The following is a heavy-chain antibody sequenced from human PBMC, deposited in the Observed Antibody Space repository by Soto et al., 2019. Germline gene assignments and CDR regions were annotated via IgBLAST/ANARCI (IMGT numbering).Heavy chain of an antibody. CDR3: ARDRLRGYDSSGFYS. V-gene: IGHV1-18*01. J-gene: IGHJ4*02. CDR1: VYTFTSSG. D-gene: IGHD3-22*01. Sequence: GASVKVSCKASVYTFTSSGISWVRQAPGQGLEWMGWISTDNGNTNYAQHLQGRVSMTTDTSTSTAYMDLRSLRSDDTAVYYCARDRLRGYDSSGFYSWGQGTMVTVSS. CDR2: ISTDNGNT.